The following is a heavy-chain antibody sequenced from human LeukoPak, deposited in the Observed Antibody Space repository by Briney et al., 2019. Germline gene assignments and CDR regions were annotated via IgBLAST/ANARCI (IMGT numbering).Heavy chain of an antibody. CDR2: IIPIFGTA. J-gene: IGHJ3*02. CDR3: ARLRRGYAFDI. CDR1: GGTFSSYA. Sequence: GASVKVSCKASGGTFSSYAISWVRQAPGQGLEWMGGIIPIFGTANYAQKFQGRVTITTDESTSAAYMELSSLRSEDTAVYYCARLRRGYAFDIWGQGTMVTVSS. V-gene: IGHV1-69*05. D-gene: IGHD5-12*01.